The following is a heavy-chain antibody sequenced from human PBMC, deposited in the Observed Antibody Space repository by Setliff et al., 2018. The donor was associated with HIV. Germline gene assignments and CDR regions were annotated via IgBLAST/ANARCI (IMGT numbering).Heavy chain of an antibody. CDR3: ARARGSGPWEIIFYDVFDI. J-gene: IGHJ3*02. CDR2: INHSGST. V-gene: IGHV4-34*01. CDR1: GYSISSGYY. D-gene: IGHD1-26*01. Sequence: SETLSLTCAVSGYSISSGYYWTWIRQPPGKGLEWIGEINHSGSTNYNPSLESRVTISLDTSKNQFSLKLSSVTAADTAVYYCARARGSGPWEIIFYDVFDIWGQGTMVTVSS.